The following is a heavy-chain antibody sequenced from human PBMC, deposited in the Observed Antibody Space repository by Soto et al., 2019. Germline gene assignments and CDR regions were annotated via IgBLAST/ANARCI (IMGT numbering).Heavy chain of an antibody. V-gene: IGHV3-23*01. J-gene: IGHJ3*02. Sequence: PGGSLRLSCAASGFTFSSYAMSWVRQAPGKGLEWVSAISGSGGSTYYADSVKGRFTISRDNTKNTLYLQMNSPRAEDTAVYYCAKDDSWSFPDSSGSYDAFDIWGQGTMVTVSS. CDR2: ISGSGGST. CDR1: GFTFSSYA. D-gene: IGHD3-22*01. CDR3: AKDDSWSFPDSSGSYDAFDI.